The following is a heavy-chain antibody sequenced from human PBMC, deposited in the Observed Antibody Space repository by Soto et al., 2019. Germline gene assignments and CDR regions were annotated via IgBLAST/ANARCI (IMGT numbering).Heavy chain of an antibody. D-gene: IGHD4-4*01. V-gene: IGHV5-51*01. CDR3: ARNDYNGNSIDY. CDR2: IYPGDSDT. Sequence: PGGSLKISCNGSGYSFTSYWIGWVRQMPGKGLEWMGIIYPGDSDTRYSPSFQGQVTISADKSINTAYLQWSSLKTSDTAIYYCARNDYNGNSIDYWGHGTLVTVSS. J-gene: IGHJ4*01. CDR1: GYSFTSYW.